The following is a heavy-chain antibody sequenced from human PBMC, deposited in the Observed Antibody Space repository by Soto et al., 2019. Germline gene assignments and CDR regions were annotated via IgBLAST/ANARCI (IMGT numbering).Heavy chain of an antibody. Sequence: GALRLSCAASGFTFSSYGMHWVRQAPGKGLEWVAVISYDGSNKYYADSVKGRFTISRDNSKNTLYLQTNSLRAEDTAVYYCATPGSGYDSFDYWGQGTLVTVSS. CDR3: ATPGSGYDSFDY. J-gene: IGHJ4*02. CDR2: ISYDGSNK. D-gene: IGHD5-12*01. V-gene: IGHV3-30*03. CDR1: GFTFSSYG.